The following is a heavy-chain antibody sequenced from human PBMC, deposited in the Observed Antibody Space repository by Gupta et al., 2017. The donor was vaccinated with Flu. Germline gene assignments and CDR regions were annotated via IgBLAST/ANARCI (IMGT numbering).Heavy chain of an antibody. Sequence: PGLRLEWIGMMYLALSTYYNTSLKSRDTVSADTSKNQLSLSLSSVTAADTAVYFCAGYPFWSGYLFGYGMDVWGQGTTVTVSS. CDR3: AGYPFWSGYLFGYGMDV. CDR2: MYLALST. V-gene: IGHV4-38-2*01. D-gene: IGHD3-3*01. J-gene: IGHJ6*02.